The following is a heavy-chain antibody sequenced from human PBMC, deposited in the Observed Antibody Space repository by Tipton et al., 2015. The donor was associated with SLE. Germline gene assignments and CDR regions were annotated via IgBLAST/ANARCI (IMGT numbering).Heavy chain of an antibody. D-gene: IGHD3-3*01. J-gene: IGHJ5*01. CDR2: IYGPGRT. CDR1: GFTFSTYE. Sequence: SLRLSCAVSGFTFSTYEMSWVRQAPGKGLEWIASIYGPGRTYYPDSVRGRGIISRDDSKNTLYLQMDSLRSEDTAVYYCAKGSAGGLYFDSWGQGTLVTVSS. CDR3: AKGSAGGLYFDS. V-gene: IGHV3-53*05.